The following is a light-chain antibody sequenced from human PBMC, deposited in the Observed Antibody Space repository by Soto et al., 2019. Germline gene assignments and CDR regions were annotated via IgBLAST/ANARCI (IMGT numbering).Light chain of an antibody. V-gene: IGKV3-15*01. CDR3: QQYHDWRLT. CDR1: QSLSSH. CDR2: GVS. J-gene: IGKJ4*02. Sequence: EIVMTQSPATLSVSPGERVTLSCRASQSLSSHLAWYQQKPGQAPGLLIYGVSTRTTGVRTRFSGSASGTEFTLTISILRSEAFAFYSCQQYHDWRLTLGGSTKVDIK.